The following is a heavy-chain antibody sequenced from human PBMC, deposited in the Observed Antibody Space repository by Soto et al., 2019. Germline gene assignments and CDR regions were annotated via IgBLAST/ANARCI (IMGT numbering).Heavy chain of an antibody. CDR3: AKGEIVAD. D-gene: IGHD5-12*01. CDR2: IYSGGRT. J-gene: IGHJ4*02. V-gene: IGHV3-53*02. CDR1: GFTVSNNY. Sequence: EVQLVQTGGGLIQPGGSLRLSCAASGFTVSNNYMSWVRQAPGKGLECVSIIYSGGRTFYLDSVKGRFTISRDNSKNTLYLKLDRLRAEDTAVYYCAKGEIVADWGQGTLVTVSS.